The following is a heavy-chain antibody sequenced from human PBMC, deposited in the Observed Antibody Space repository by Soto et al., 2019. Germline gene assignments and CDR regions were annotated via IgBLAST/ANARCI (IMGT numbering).Heavy chain of an antibody. CDR1: GFTFSGSA. Sequence: EVQLVESGGGLVQPGGSLKLSCAASGFTFSGSAMHWVRQASGKGLEWVGRIRSKANSYATAYAASVKGRFTISRDDSKNTAYLQMNSLKTEDTAVYYCTRRATVTKPFDYWGQGTLVTVSS. CDR2: IRSKANSYAT. V-gene: IGHV3-73*02. CDR3: TRRATVTKPFDY. D-gene: IGHD4-17*01. J-gene: IGHJ4*02.